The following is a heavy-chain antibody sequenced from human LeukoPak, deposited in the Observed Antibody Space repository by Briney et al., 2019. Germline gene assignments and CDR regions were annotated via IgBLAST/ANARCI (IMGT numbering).Heavy chain of an antibody. D-gene: IGHD3-10*01. CDR3: AKPYYYGSRSYMDY. J-gene: IGHJ4*02. Sequence: AGGSLRLSCAASGFTFSSYGMRWVRQAPGKGLEWVAVISYDGSNTYYADSVKGRFTISRDNSKNMLYLQMNSLRAEDTAVYYCAKPYYYGSRSYMDYWGQGTLVTVSS. CDR1: GFTFSSYG. CDR2: ISYDGSNT. V-gene: IGHV3-30*18.